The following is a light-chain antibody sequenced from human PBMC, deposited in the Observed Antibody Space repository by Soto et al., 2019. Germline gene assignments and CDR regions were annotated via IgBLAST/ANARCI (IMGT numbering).Light chain of an antibody. V-gene: IGKV1-39*01. CDR2: ASS. Sequence: DIQMTPSPSSLSASVGDTVTITCRANQSVYSYLNWYLQKSGKAPELLLYASSTRATGIPARFSGSGSGTEFTLTIGSLQSEDFAVYYCQQHKNWPITFGQGTRLEI. CDR1: QSVYSY. CDR3: QQHKNWPIT. J-gene: IGKJ5*01.